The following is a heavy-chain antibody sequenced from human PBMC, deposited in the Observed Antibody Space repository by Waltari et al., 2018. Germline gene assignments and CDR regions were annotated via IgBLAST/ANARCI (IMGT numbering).Heavy chain of an antibody. V-gene: IGHV1-2*02. CDR2: INPNSGGT. CDR1: GYTFTGYY. CDR3: ARASYGVEGAFDI. D-gene: IGHD4-17*01. Sequence: QVQLVQSGAEVKKPGASVTVSCKASGYTFTGYYMHWVRQAPGQGLEGMGWINPNSGGTNYAQKFQGRVTMTRDTSISTADMELSRLRSDDTAVYYCARASYGVEGAFDIWGQGTMVTVSS. J-gene: IGHJ3*02.